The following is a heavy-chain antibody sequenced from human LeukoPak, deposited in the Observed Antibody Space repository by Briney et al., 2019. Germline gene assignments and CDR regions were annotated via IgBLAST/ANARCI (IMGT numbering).Heavy chain of an antibody. Sequence: GRSLRLSCAASGFSFSSYAMHWVRQAPGKGLEWVAVIWYDGSNQYYADSVRGRFTISRDNSKNTLHLQMNSLRAEDTAAYYCVKSGPDFGDLPSEYYFDFWGQGALVTVSS. CDR1: GFSFSSYA. D-gene: IGHD4-17*01. CDR3: VKSGPDFGDLPSEYYFDF. CDR2: IWYDGSNQ. V-gene: IGHV3-33*06. J-gene: IGHJ4*02.